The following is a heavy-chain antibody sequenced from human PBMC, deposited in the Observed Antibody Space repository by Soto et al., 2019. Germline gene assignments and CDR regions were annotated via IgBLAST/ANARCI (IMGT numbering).Heavy chain of an antibody. Sequence: LSLTCTVSGGSISSYYWSWIRQPPGKGLEWIGYIYYSGSTNYNPSLKSRVTISVDTSKNQFSLKLSSVTAADTAVYYCARYKSNYYYGMDVWGQGTTVTVSS. D-gene: IGHD1-20*01. CDR2: IYYSGST. CDR3: ARYKSNYYYGMDV. V-gene: IGHV4-59*01. J-gene: IGHJ6*02. CDR1: GGSISSYY.